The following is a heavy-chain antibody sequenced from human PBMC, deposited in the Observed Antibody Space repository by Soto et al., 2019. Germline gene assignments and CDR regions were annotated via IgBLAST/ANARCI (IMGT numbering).Heavy chain of an antibody. Sequence: PSETLSLTCTVSGGSISSGDQYWTWIRQPPGKGLEWIGYIDYSGSAFYNPSLNSRLIISVDTSMNQFSLKLTSVTAADTAVYYCARDRDHLYESSGRIDYWGRGILVTVSS. V-gene: IGHV4-30-4*01. CDR1: GGSISSGDQY. CDR2: IDYSGSA. CDR3: ARDRDHLYESSGRIDY. J-gene: IGHJ4*02. D-gene: IGHD3-22*01.